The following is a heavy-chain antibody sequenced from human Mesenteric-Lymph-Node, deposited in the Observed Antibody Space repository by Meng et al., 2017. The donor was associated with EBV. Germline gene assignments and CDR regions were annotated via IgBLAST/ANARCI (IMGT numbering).Heavy chain of an antibody. Sequence: QAPWVQSRHEVTQPGSSVKVSCQTSGYTFTSHGITWVRPAPGQGLEWMGWIGGNNGNTFYAEEFQGRVTMTTDTSTNTVHMELRIIISDDTALYYCARDQLWPETPDYWGQGTLVTVSS. V-gene: IGHV1-18*01. CDR1: GYTFTSHG. CDR3: ARDQLWPETPDY. D-gene: IGHD5-18*01. CDR2: IGGNNGNT. J-gene: IGHJ4*02.